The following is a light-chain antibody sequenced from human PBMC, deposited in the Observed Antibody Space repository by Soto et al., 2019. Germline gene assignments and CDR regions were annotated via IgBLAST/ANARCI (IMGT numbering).Light chain of an antibody. CDR3: QQYNNWPPYT. Sequence: EIVMTQSPATLSVSPGERATLSCRASQSVRTNLLWFQQKPGQAPRLLIHGASTRATGIPARFSGSGSGTEFTLTISSLQSEDFAVYYCQQYNNWPPYTFGQGTKLEIK. J-gene: IGKJ2*01. CDR1: QSVRTN. CDR2: GAS. V-gene: IGKV3-15*01.